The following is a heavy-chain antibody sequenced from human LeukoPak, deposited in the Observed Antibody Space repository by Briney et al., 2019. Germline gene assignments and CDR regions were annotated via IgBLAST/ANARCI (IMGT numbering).Heavy chain of an antibody. CDR1: GYTFTSYG. CDR2: ISAYNGNT. J-gene: IGHJ6*02. D-gene: IGHD3-10*01. Sequence: ASVKASCKASGYTFTSYGISWVRQAPGQGLEWMGWISAYNGNTNYAQKLQGRVTMTTDTSTSTAYMELRSLRSDDTAVYYCATRRWFGESYGMDVWGQGTTVAVSS. CDR3: ATRRWFGESYGMDV. V-gene: IGHV1-18*01.